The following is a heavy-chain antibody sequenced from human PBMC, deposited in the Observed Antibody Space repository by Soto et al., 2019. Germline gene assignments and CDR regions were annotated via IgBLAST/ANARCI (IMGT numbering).Heavy chain of an antibody. CDR3: ARQLHSDSVHISPDSRGY. Sequence: GASLKMTCKTSAYSSRSYWLAWVRQMLGKGLKGMGIIYPGDSNTRYSSFFQGQVTSSADKSISTAFLQWSSLKVPDRAMYYCARQLHSDSVHISPDSRGYWGQETRV. CDR2: IYPGDSNT. J-gene: IGHJ4*02. D-gene: IGHD4-4*01. CDR1: AYSSRSYW. V-gene: IGHV5-51*01.